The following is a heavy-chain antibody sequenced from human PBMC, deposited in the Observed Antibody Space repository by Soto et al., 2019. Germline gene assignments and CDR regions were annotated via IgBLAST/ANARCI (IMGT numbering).Heavy chain of an antibody. J-gene: IGHJ4*02. CDR1: GFTFSSYG. V-gene: IGHV3-30*18. CDR3: AKDLCRYCSGGSCHGFDY. D-gene: IGHD2-15*01. CDR2: ISYDGSNK. Sequence: RLSCAASGFTFSSYGMHWVRQAPGKGLEWVAVISYDGSNKYYADSVKGRFTSSRDNSKNTLYLQMNSVRAEDTAVYYCAKDLCRYCSGGSCHGFDYWGQGTLVTVSS.